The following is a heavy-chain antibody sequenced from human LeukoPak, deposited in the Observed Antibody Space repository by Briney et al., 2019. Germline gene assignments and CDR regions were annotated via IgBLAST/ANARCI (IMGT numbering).Heavy chain of an antibody. CDR1: GYTFTDYY. CDR2: INPDSGDT. J-gene: IGHJ4*02. CDR3: AKENIIGGIVDGEDY. V-gene: IGHV1-2*02. D-gene: IGHD3-16*01. Sequence: ASVKVSCKASGYTFTDYYMHWVRQAPGQGLEWMGWINPDSGDTYYAQKFQGSITMTRDTSITTVYMELTGLTSDDTAVYYCAKENIIGGIVDGEDYWGQGTLVTVSS.